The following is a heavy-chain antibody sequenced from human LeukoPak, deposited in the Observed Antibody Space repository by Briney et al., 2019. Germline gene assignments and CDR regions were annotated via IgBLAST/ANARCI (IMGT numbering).Heavy chain of an antibody. CDR2: INHSGST. CDR3: ARASGYDWESFYDY. D-gene: IGHD5-12*01. V-gene: IGHV4-34*01. Sequence: SETLSLTCAVYGGSFSGYYWSWIRQPPGKGLEWIGEINHSGSTNYNPSLKSRVTISVDTSKNQFSLKLSSVTAADTAMYYCARASGYDWESFYDYWGQGSLVTVSS. J-gene: IGHJ4*02. CDR1: GGSFSGYY.